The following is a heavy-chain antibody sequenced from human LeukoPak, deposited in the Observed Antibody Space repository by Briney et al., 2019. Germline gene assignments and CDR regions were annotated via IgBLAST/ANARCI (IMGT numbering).Heavy chain of an antibody. V-gene: IGHV4-59*01. J-gene: IGHJ4*02. CDR3: ARVPAYGGVDY. CDR2: IYYSGST. Sequence: SETLSLTCTVSGGSISSYYWSWIRQPPGKGLEWIGYIYYSGSTNYNPSLKSRVTISVDTSKNQFSLKLSSVTAADTAVYYCARVPAYGGVDYWGQGTLVTVSS. CDR1: GGSISSYY. D-gene: IGHD4-23*01.